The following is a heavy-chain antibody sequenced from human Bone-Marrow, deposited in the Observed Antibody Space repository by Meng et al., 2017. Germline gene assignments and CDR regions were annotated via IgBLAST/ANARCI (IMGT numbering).Heavy chain of an antibody. CDR2: ISTGATTV. J-gene: IGHJ4*02. CDR3: ARGHWGLDY. D-gene: IGHD7-27*01. Sequence: GESLKISCAAFGFAFDDYGMSWGRQGPGKGLEWVAYISTGATTVSYRNSLKGRFTVSRDDSTSSLYLQMNSLRDDDTAVYFCARGHWGLDYWGQGTLVTVSS. V-gene: IGHV3-11*01. CDR1: GFAFDDYG.